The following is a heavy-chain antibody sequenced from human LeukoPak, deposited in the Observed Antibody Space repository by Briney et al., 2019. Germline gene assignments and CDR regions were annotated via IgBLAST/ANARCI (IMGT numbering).Heavy chain of an antibody. Sequence: GGSLRLSCAASGFTFSSYAMHWVRQAPGKGLEWVAVISYDGSNKYYADSVTGRFTISRDNSKNTLYLQMNSLRAEDTAVYYCARAQIPPYYYGMDVWGQGTTVTVSS. CDR2: ISYDGSNK. CDR3: ARAQIPPYYYGMDV. V-gene: IGHV3-30*04. CDR1: GFTFSSYA. J-gene: IGHJ6*02.